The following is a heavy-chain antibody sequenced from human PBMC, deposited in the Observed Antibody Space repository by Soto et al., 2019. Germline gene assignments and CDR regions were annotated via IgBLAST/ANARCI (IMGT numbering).Heavy chain of an antibody. CDR1: GYSFISYR. CDR3: ARKDKSGYFNWFDP. CDR2: IYPGDSDT. V-gene: IGHV5-51*01. Sequence: PGESLKISCKGSGYSFISYRIGWVRQMPGKGLEWMGIIYPGDSDTRYSPSFQGQVTISADKSISTAFLQWASLKASDTAVYFCARKDKSGYFNWFDPWGQGNMVTVSS. J-gene: IGHJ5*02. D-gene: IGHD3-22*01.